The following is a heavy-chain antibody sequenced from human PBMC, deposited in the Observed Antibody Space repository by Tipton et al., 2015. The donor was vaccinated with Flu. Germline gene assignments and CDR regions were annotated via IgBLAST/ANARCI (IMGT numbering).Heavy chain of an antibody. CDR3: ATKFAYSSGWEPLDY. V-gene: IGHV4-39*07. D-gene: IGHD6-19*01. CDR2: LDYSGDT. Sequence: LRLSCTVSGASFTTRTYHWVWIRQPPGKGLEWIGSLDYSGDTYYNPSLKSRVIISGDTSNNQLSLKLTSVTAADTAVYYCATKFAYSSGWEPLDYWGQGTLVTVSS. J-gene: IGHJ4*02. CDR1: GASFTTRTYH.